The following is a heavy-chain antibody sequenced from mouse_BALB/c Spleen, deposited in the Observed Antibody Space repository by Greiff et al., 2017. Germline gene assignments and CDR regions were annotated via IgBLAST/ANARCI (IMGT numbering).Heavy chain of an antibody. J-gene: IGHJ3*01. CDR1: GFSLTSYG. CDR2: IWRGGST. D-gene: IGHD2-1*01. Sequence: VQLQESGPSLVQPSQSLSITCTVSGFSLTSYGVHWVRQSPGKGLEWLGVIWRGGSTDYNAAFMSRLSITKDNSKSQVFFKMNSLQADDTAIYYCATPYGNRGWFAYWGQGTLVTVSA. V-gene: IGHV2-5-1*01. CDR3: ATPYGNRGWFAY.